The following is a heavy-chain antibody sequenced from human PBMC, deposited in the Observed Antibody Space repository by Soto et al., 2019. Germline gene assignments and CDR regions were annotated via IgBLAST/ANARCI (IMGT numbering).Heavy chain of an antibody. CDR3: AREFRRNYYDSSGSADV. CDR2: IWYDGSNK. J-gene: IGHJ6*02. D-gene: IGHD3-22*01. CDR1: GFTFSSYG. V-gene: IGHV3-33*01. Sequence: GGSLRLSCAASGFTFSSYGMHWVRQAPGKGLEWVAVIWYDGSNKYYADSVKGRFTISRDNSKNTLYLQMNSLRAEDTAVYYCAREFRRNYYDSSGSADVWGQGTTVTVSS.